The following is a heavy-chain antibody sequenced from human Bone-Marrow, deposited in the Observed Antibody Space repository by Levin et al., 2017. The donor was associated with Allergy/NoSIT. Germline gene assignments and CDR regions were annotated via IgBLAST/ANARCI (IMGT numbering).Heavy chain of an antibody. V-gene: IGHV3-23*01. CDR1: GFTFSSYA. CDR3: ARDHPYDFWSGYYFVGYYYYDYGMDV. Sequence: PGGSLRLSCADSGFTFSSYAMSWVRQAPGKGLEWVSGISGGGGSTYHADSVKGRFIISRDNSKNTLYLQMNSLRAEDTAVYYCARDHPYDFWSGYYFVGYYYYDYGMDVWGQGTTVTVSS. D-gene: IGHD3-3*01. CDR2: ISGGGGST. J-gene: IGHJ6*02.